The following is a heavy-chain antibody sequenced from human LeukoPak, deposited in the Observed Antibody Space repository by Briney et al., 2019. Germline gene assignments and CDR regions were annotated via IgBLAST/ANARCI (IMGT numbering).Heavy chain of an antibody. V-gene: IGHV3-9*03. CDR3: TRASGYSSGAVDY. Sequence: GGSLRLSCAASGFTFDDYAMHWVRQAPGKGLDWVSGISWNSGSIGYADSVKGRFTISRHNAKRTLYLQMNSLRADDMALYYCTRASGYSSGAVDYWGQGTLVTVSS. CDR2: ISWNSGSI. CDR1: GFTFDDYA. D-gene: IGHD5-18*01. J-gene: IGHJ4*02.